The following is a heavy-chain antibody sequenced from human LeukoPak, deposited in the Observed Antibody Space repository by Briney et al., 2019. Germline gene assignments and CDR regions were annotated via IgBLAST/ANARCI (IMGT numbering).Heavy chain of an antibody. CDR1: GFTFSNYA. D-gene: IGHD6-19*01. CDR3: ARRSGIAVAGAFDY. Sequence: QTGGSLRLSCAASGFTFSNYAMRWVRQAPGKGLEWVSGISGSGDSTYYADSVKGRFTISRDNSKNTLYLQMNSLRAEDTAAYYCARRSGIAVAGAFDYWGQGTLVTVSS. V-gene: IGHV3-23*01. CDR2: ISGSGDST. J-gene: IGHJ4*02.